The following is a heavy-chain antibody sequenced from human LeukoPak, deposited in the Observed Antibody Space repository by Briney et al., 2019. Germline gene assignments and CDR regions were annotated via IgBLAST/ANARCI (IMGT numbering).Heavy chain of an antibody. Sequence: SETLSLTCNVPGGSMRNYYWSWIRQPPGKGLEWIGYISHSGSTKYNPSLKSRVTISVDTSKNQLSLKLSSVTAADTAVYYCARTPMVRGAPNWFDPWGQGTLVTVSS. V-gene: IGHV4-59*08. D-gene: IGHD3-10*01. CDR2: ISHSGST. CDR3: ARTPMVRGAPNWFDP. J-gene: IGHJ5*02. CDR1: GGSMRNYY.